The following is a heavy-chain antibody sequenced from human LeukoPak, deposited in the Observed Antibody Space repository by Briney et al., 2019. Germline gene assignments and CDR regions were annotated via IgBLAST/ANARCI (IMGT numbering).Heavy chain of an antibody. CDR1: GYTFTSYD. J-gene: IGHJ6*03. V-gene: IGHV1-8*01. CDR3: ARGNYDILTGYYWGGYYYYMDV. D-gene: IGHD3-9*01. CDR2: MNPNSGNT. Sequence: GASVKVSCKASGYTFTSYDINWVRQATGQGLEWMGWMNPNSGNTGYAQKFQGRVTMTRNTSISTAYMELSSLRSEDTAVYYCARGNYDILTGYYWGGYYYYMDVWGKGTTVTISS.